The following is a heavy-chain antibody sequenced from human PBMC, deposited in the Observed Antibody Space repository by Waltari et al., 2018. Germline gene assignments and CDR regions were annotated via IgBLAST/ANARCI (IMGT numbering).Heavy chain of an antibody. Sequence: EVQLLESGGGLVQPGGSLTLSCAASGFTFRSYSMFWVRQAPGKGLEGVSVISGSGSTFYADSVKGRFTISRDKSKNTLYLQMNSLRAEDTAVYYCAKGGAAAPPTYYFDYWGQGTLVTVSS. CDR2: ISGSGST. D-gene: IGHD6-13*01. J-gene: IGHJ4*02. V-gene: IGHV3-23*01. CDR1: GFTFRSYS. CDR3: AKGGAAAPPTYYFDY.